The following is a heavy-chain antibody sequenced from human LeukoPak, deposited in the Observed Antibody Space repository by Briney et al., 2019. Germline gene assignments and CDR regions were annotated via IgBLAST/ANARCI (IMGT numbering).Heavy chain of an antibody. CDR1: NYSISTDYY. D-gene: IGHD3-16*02. V-gene: IGHV4-38-2*02. CDR3: ARYDVWGSYRAFDY. Sequence: PSETLSLTCTVSNYSISTDYYWGWIRQPPGKGLEWIGTMYHSGSTYYNPSLKSRVTISVDTSKNQFSLKLSSLTAADTAVYYCARYDVWGSYRAFDYWGQGTLVTVSS. CDR2: MYHSGST. J-gene: IGHJ4*02.